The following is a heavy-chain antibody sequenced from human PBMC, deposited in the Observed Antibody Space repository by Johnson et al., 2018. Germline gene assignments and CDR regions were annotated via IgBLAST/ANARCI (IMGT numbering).Heavy chain of an antibody. V-gene: IGHV3-48*02. CDR1: GFTFNTYS. Sequence: VQLVESGGGLVQPGGSLRLSCAASGFTFNTYSMNWVRQAPGKGLEWVSYISSGSSTISYADSVKGRFTISRDNAKSSMYLQMNSLRDEYTAVYYCAARDICGQGTRVTVSS. CDR3: AARDI. CDR2: ISSGSSTI. J-gene: IGHJ3*02.